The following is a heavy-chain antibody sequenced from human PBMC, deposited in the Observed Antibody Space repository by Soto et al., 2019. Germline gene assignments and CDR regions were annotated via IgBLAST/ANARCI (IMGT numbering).Heavy chain of an antibody. J-gene: IGHJ5*02. CDR2: ITNSGGGT. CDR1: GFTVSSNY. Sequence: GGSLRLSCAASGFTVSSNYMSWVRQAPGKGLEWVSSITNSGGGTYYADSVKGRFAISRDNSKNTLYLQMNSLRADDTAVYYCARGKGPTGFDPWGQGTLVTVSS. CDR3: ARGKGPTGFDP. V-gene: IGHV3-53*01.